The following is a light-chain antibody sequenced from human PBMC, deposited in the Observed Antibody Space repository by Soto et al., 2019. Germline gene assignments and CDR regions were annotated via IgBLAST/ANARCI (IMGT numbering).Light chain of an antibody. CDR2: EAS. J-gene: IGKJ4*01. Sequence: EIVLTQSPATLSLSPGERATLSCRASQSINSYLAWFQQKPGQAPRLLIYEASTRVEGIPARFSGSGSGTDFTLTISSLEPEDFAVYYCQQRSNWPLTFGGGTKVEIK. CDR3: QQRSNWPLT. V-gene: IGKV3-11*01. CDR1: QSINSY.